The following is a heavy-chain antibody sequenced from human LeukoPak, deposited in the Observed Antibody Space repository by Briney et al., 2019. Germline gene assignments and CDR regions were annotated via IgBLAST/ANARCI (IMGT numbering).Heavy chain of an antibody. D-gene: IGHD3-10*01. CDR2: INHSGST. V-gene: IGHV4-39*01. CDR3: ARHRLWFGEFLYYFDY. Sequence: PSETLSLTCTVSGGSISSSSYYWSWIRQPPGKGLEWIGEINHSGSTNYNPSLKSRVTISVDTSKNQFSLKLSSVTAADTAVYYCARHRLWFGEFLYYFDYWGQGTLVTVSS. CDR1: GGSISSSSYY. J-gene: IGHJ4*02.